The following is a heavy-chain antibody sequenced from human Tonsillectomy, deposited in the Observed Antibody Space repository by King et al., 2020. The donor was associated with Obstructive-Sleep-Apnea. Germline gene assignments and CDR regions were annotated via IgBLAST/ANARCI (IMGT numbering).Heavy chain of an antibody. J-gene: IGHJ4*02. Sequence: QLQESGPGLVKPSETLSLTCTVSGGSISSYYWSWIRQPPGKGLEWIGYIFYSGSTNYNPSLKSRVTISVDTSKNQFSLKLSSVTAADTAMYYCARGGGWGQDYFDYWGQGTLVTVSS. D-gene: IGHD5-12*01. V-gene: IGHV4-59*01. CDR3: ARGGGWGQDYFDY. CDR2: IFYSGST. CDR1: GGSISSYY.